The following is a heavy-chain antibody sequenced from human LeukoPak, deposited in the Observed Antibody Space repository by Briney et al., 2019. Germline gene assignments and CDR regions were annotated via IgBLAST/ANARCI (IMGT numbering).Heavy chain of an antibody. Sequence: GGSLRLPCAASGFTFSSYGMHWVRQDPGKGLEWVGFIRSDGSNKCYADSVKGRFTISRDNSKNTLYLQMNSLRAEDTAVYYCAKDSYTCPDYWGQGTLVTVSS. V-gene: IGHV3-30*02. J-gene: IGHJ4*02. CDR1: GFTFSSYG. CDR3: AKDSYTCPDY. CDR2: IRSDGSNK. D-gene: IGHD3-16*01.